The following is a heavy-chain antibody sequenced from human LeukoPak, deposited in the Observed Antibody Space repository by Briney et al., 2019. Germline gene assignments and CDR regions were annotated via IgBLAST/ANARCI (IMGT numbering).Heavy chain of an antibody. V-gene: IGHV1-46*01. D-gene: IGHD1-14*01. CDR1: GYTFTNHY. CDR3: ARGGSLNPFDV. CDR2: INPSGGST. Sequence: ASVKISCKASGYTFTNHYIHWVRQAPGQGLEWMGIINPSGGSTSYAQKFEGRVTMTRDTSTSTVYMELNSLISEDTAAFYCARGGSLNPFDVWGQGTMLTVSS. J-gene: IGHJ3*01.